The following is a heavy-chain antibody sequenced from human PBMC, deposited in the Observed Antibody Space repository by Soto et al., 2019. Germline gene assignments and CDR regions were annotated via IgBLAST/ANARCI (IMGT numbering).Heavy chain of an antibody. CDR2: ISSSSSTI. V-gene: IGHV3-11*04. J-gene: IGHJ6*02. CDR3: ATEWDQYYYDSSGYRSV. Sequence: LSLTCAVYGGSFSGYYWSWIRQPPGKGLEWVSYISSSSSTIYYADSVKGRFTISRDNAKNSLYLQMNSLRDEDTAVYYCATEWDQYYYDSSGYRSVWGQGTTVTVSS. D-gene: IGHD3-22*01. CDR1: GGSFSGYY.